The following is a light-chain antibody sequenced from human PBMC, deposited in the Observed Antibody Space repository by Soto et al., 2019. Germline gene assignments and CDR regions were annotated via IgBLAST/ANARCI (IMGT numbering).Light chain of an antibody. Sequence: DIHMTHSPSTLSASIGYRVTITCRASQSINNRLAWYQQMPGKAPNLLIYDASSLESGVPSRFRGSGSETEFTLTISGLQTDDFATYYCQQFIDGWTFGQGTKVDIK. J-gene: IGKJ1*01. V-gene: IGKV1-5*01. CDR2: DAS. CDR1: QSINNR. CDR3: QQFIDGWT.